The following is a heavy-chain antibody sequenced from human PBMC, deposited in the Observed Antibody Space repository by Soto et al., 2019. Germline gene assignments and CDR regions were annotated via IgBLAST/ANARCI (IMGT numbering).Heavy chain of an antibody. Sequence: SETLSLTCTVSGGSISGYYWSWIRQPPGKGLEWIGNVYYSGGAKYNPSVKRRVSISVDTSKNQFSLNLSSVTAADTATYYCASEVSSTDGMDVWGQGTTVTVSS. CDR3: ASEVSSTDGMDV. CDR2: VYYSGGA. J-gene: IGHJ6*02. V-gene: IGHV4-59*08. CDR1: GGSISGYY. D-gene: IGHD2-15*01.